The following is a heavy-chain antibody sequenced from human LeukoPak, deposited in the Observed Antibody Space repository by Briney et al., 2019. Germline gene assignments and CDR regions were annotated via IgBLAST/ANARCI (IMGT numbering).Heavy chain of an antibody. D-gene: IGHD2-2*01. CDR1: GFIFNSYW. CDR2: INQDGSEK. Sequence: PGGSLRLSCAASGFIFNSYWMTWVRQTPGKGLEWVSNINQDGSEKHYVDSVKGRFTISRDNAKNSLYLQLNSLRAEDTGFYYCARGYERGFWGQGTLVTVSS. J-gene: IGHJ4*02. CDR3: ARGYERGF. V-gene: IGHV3-7*01.